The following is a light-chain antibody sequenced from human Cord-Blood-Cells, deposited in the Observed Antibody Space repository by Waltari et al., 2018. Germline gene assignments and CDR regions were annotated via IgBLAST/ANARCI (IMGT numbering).Light chain of an antibody. CDR1: SLRGYY. CDR3: NSRDSSGNLNWV. Sequence: SSELTQDPAVSVALGQTVRITCQGDSLRGYYASWYQQKPGQAPVLVIYGKNNRPSGIPDRFSGSSSGNTASLTITGAQAEDEADYYCNSRDSSGNLNWVFGGGTKLTVL. CDR2: GKN. V-gene: IGLV3-19*01. J-gene: IGLJ3*02.